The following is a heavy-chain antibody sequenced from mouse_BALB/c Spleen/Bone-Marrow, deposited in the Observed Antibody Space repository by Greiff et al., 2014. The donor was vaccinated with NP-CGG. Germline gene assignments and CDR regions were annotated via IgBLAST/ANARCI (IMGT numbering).Heavy chain of an antibody. D-gene: IGHD1-2*01. CDR2: IYPGNVNT. CDR3: ARERGTTAYSDY. J-gene: IGHJ2*01. Sequence: VQLQQSGPELVKPGASVRISCKASGYTSTSYYIHWVKQRPGQGLEWIGWIYPGNVNTKYNEKFKGKATLTADKSSSTAYMQLSGLTSEDSAVYFCARERGTTAYSDYWGQGTTLTVSS. V-gene: IGHV1S56*01. CDR1: GYTSTSYY.